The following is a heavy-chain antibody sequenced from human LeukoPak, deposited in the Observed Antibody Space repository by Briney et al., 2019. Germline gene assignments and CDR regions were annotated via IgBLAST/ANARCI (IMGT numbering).Heavy chain of an antibody. J-gene: IGHJ4*02. Sequence: ASVKVSCKASGYTFTTYYMHWVRQARGQRPEWMGIINPRGGSTDYAQKFQGRVTMTSDTSTSTVYMELSSLKSEDTAVYFCARVGTAAATADYWGQGTLVTVSS. CDR3: ARVGTAAATADY. CDR1: GYTFTTYY. CDR2: INPRGGST. V-gene: IGHV1-46*01. D-gene: IGHD6-25*01.